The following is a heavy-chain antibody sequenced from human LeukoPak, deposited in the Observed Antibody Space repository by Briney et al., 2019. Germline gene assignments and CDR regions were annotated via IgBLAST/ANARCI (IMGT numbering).Heavy chain of an antibody. J-gene: IGHJ6*02. CDR2: MFVSGTT. CDR1: GGSMNYNQ. Sequence: SETLSLTCTVSGGSMNYNQWSWIRQTAGKGLEWIGSMFVSGTTNYSPSLKSRVTMSIDTSRKQISLKLTSVTAADTAVYYCARGGIKDGMGVWGQGTTVTVSS. V-gene: IGHV4-4*07. D-gene: IGHD2-15*01. CDR3: ARGGIKDGMGV.